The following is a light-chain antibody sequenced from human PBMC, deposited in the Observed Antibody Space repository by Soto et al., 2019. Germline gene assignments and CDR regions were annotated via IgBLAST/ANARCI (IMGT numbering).Light chain of an antibody. CDR1: SGSVSTSYY. Sequence: QTVVTQEPSFSVSPGGTVTLTCGLSSGSVSTSYYPSWYQQTPGQAPRTLIYSTNTRSSGVPDRFSGSILGNKAALTITGAQADDESDYYCGLYMGSGISVFGGGTKLTAL. CDR3: GLYMGSGISV. V-gene: IGLV8-61*01. CDR2: STN. J-gene: IGLJ2*01.